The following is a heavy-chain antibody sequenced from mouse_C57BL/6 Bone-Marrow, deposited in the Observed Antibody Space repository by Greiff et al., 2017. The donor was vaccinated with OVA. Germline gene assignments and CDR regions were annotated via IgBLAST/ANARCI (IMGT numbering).Heavy chain of an antibody. CDR2: IYPGSGST. Sequence: QVQLKQPGAELVKPGASVKMSCKASGYTFTSYWITWVKQRPGQGLEWIGYIYPGSGSTNYNEKFKSKATLTVDTSSSTAYMQLSSLTSEDSAVYYCARIGNWDGFAYWGQGTLVTVSA. V-gene: IGHV1-55*01. D-gene: IGHD4-1*01. CDR3: ARIGNWDGFAY. J-gene: IGHJ3*01. CDR1: GYTFTSYW.